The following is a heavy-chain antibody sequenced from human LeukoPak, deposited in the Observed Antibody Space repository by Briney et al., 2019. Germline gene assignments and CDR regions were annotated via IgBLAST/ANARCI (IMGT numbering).Heavy chain of an antibody. CDR2: INTNTGNP. CDR1: GYTFTSYA. CDR3: AREVCSGGSCYVGY. V-gene: IGHV7-4-1*02. J-gene: IGHJ4*02. D-gene: IGHD2-15*01. Sequence: EASVKVSFKASGYTFTSYAVNWVRQAPGQGLEWMGWINTNTGNPTFAQGFTGRFVFSLDTSVSTAYLQISSLKAEDTAVYYCAREVCSGGSCYVGYWGQGTLVTVSS.